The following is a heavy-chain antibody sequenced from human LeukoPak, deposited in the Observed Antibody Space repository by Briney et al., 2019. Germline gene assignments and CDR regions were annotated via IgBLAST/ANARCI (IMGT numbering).Heavy chain of an antibody. CDR1: GGSFSGYY. J-gene: IGHJ2*01. Sequence: KPSETLSLTCAVYGGSFSGYYWSWIRQPPGKGLEWIGEINHSGSTNYNPSLKSRVTISVDTSKNQFSLKLSSVTVTDTAVYYCASAARGWYRVYWYFDLWGRGTLVTVSS. V-gene: IGHV4-34*01. D-gene: IGHD6-19*01. CDR3: ASAARGWYRVYWYFDL. CDR2: INHSGST.